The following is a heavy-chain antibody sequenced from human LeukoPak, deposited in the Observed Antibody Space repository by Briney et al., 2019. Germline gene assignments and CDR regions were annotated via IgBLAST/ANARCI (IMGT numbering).Heavy chain of an antibody. V-gene: IGHV3-23*01. CDR3: AKTPGDCTGGTCYSFDY. D-gene: IGHD2-15*01. CDR2: ISGSGGST. J-gene: IGHJ4*02. Sequence: PGGSLRLSCAASGFTFGSFVLHWVRQAPSKGLEWVSAISGSGGSTYYADSVKGRFTISRDNSKNTLYLQMNSLRAEDTAVYYCAKTPGDCTGGTCYSFDYWGQGTLVTVSS. CDR1: GFTFGSFV.